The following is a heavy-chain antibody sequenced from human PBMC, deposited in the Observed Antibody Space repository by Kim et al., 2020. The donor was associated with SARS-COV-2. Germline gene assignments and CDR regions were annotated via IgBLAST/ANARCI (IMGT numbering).Heavy chain of an antibody. CDR1: GFTFSSYN. V-gene: IGHV3-21*01. D-gene: IGHD6-13*01. CDR2: ITSSSTYI. Sequence: GGSLRLSCAASGFTFSSYNMDWVRQAPGKGLEWVSSITSSSTYIYYADSVKGRFTISRDNAKNSLYLQMNSLRAEDTAVYYCARNLAGSWSTFDIWGQGTMVTVSS. J-gene: IGHJ3*02. CDR3: ARNLAGSWSTFDI.